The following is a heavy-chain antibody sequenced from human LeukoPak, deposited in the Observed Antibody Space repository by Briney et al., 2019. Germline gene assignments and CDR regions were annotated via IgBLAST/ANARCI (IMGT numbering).Heavy chain of an antibody. V-gene: IGHV4-4*07. CDR2: IYTSGTT. J-gene: IGHJ4*02. CDR3: ARLSTVTTSFDY. D-gene: IGHD4-17*01. CDR1: GGSISSYY. Sequence: SETLSLTCSFSGGSISSYYWSWIRRPAGKGLEWIGRIYTSGTTHYNPSLKSRVTMSVDTSKNQFSLKLSSVTAADTAVYYCARLSTVTTSFDYWGQGTLVTVSS.